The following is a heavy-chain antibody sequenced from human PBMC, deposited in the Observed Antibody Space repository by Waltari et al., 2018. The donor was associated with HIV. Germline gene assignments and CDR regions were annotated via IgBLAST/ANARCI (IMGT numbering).Heavy chain of an antibody. V-gene: IGHV3-23*01. D-gene: IGHD2-21*01. CDR2: IRISDGAT. CDR3: AKIVVDASINIYFHFAY. CDR1: AFPFSTPS. Sequence: EVQVLESGGGLVQPGGSLRLSCAASAFPFSTPSMSWVRQVPGKGVECVSTIRISDGATYNTDSFKGRLTNSRDSSKNTMYLHLNSLRVEDTALYYCAKIVVDASINIYFHFAYWGQGTQVTFSS. J-gene: IGHJ4*02.